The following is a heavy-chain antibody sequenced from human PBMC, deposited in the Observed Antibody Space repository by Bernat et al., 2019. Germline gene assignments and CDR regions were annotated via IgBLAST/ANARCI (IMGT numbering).Heavy chain of an antibody. V-gene: IGHV3-23*01. D-gene: IGHD1-26*01. CDR3: ARDRQSSWESFDL. Sequence: EVQMLESGGGLIQPWGTLRLSCVASGFTFNTYVLNWVRQAPGKGLEWVSAISSGGSTTYYADSVKGRFTISRDNTKNALYLQTDIPRTEDTAVYYWARDRQSSWESFDLWGQGTLVTVSA. CDR2: ISSGGSTT. J-gene: IGHJ4*02. CDR1: GFTFNTYV.